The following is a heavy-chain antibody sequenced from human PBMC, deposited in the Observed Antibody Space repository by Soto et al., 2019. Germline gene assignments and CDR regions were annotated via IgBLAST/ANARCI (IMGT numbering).Heavy chain of an antibody. Sequence: QVQLVESGGGVVQPGRSLRLSCAASGFTFSSYGMHWVRQAPGKGLEWVAVISYDGSNKYYADSVKGRFTISRDNSKNTRYLQMNNLRAEDTAVYYCAKDAPPKGYYDYVWGSYRGSDYGIDVWGQGTTVTVSS. D-gene: IGHD3-16*02. CDR2: ISYDGSNK. V-gene: IGHV3-30*18. CDR3: AKDAPPKGYYDYVWGSYRGSDYGIDV. CDR1: GFTFSSYG. J-gene: IGHJ6*02.